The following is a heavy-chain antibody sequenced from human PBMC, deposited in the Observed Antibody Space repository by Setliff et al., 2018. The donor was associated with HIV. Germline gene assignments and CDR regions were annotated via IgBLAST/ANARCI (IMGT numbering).Heavy chain of an antibody. Sequence: ASVKVSCKASGDTFTNYGISWVRQAPGQGLEWMGWISAYNGNTDYGQKLQGRVTMTTDTSTSTAYMELRSLRSDDTAVYYCASSPGTTRYYYMDVWGNGTTVTVSS. CDR3: ASSPGTTRYYYMDV. CDR2: ISAYNGNT. J-gene: IGHJ6*03. D-gene: IGHD1-7*01. V-gene: IGHV1-18*01. CDR1: GDTFTNYG.